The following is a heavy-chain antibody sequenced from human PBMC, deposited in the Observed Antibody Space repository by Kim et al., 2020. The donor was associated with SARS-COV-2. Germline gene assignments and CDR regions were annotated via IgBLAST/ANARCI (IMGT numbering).Heavy chain of an antibody. J-gene: IGHJ6*02. CDR3: AATRIAAGTTTIWQYDFWSGYYYYYYGMDV. V-gene: IGHV1-69*13. Sequence: SVKVSCKASGGTFSSYAISWVRQAPGQGLEWMGGIIPIFGTANYAQKFQGRVTITADESTSTAYMELSSLRSEDTAVYYCAATRIAAGTTTIWQYDFWSGYYYYYYGMDVWGQGTTVTVSS. D-gene: IGHD3-3*01. CDR1: GGTFSSYA. CDR2: IIPIFGTA.